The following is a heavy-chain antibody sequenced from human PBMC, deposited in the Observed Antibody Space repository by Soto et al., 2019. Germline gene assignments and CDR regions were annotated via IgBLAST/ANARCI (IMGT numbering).Heavy chain of an antibody. V-gene: IGHV3-23*01. D-gene: IGHD2-2*01. CDR3: AKDQGYCSSTSCPYYYYYYGMDV. CDR2: ISGSGGST. CDR1: GFTFSSYA. Sequence: GGSLRLSCAASGFTFSSYAMSWVRQAPGKGLEWVSAISGSGGSTYYADSVKGRFTISRDNSKNTLYLQMNSQRAEDTAVDYGAKDQGYCSSTSCPYYYYYYGMDVWGQGTTVTVSS. J-gene: IGHJ6*02.